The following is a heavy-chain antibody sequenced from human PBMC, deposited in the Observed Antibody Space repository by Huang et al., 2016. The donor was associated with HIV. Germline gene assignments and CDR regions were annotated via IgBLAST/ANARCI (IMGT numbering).Heavy chain of an antibody. V-gene: IGHV3-30*02. Sequence: QVQLVESGGGVVQPGGSLRLSCTAAGFTFGSFGMHWGRQAPGKGLEWVAFIRYDGNNYYYADSVRDRFTISRDNSKDTLYLQMNRLRPDDSAVYYCAKDLTYTFGRHFDYWGRGTLVTVSS. CDR1: GFTFGSFG. J-gene: IGHJ4*02. CDR3: AKDLTYTFGRHFDY. CDR2: IRYDGNNY. D-gene: IGHD3-3*01.